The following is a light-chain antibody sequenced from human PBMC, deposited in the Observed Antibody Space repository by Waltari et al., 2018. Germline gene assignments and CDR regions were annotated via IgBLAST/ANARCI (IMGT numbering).Light chain of an antibody. CDR2: RNN. J-gene: IGLJ1*01. V-gene: IGLV1-40*01. CDR3: QSYDNGLHPSYV. Sequence: QPVLTQPPSVSGAPGQRVTISCPGNGSNIRTGSEIHWYQQFPGTAPRLLIYRNNNRPSGVPDRFSGSKSGTSASLTISGLQGEDEADYYCQSYDNGLHPSYVFGTGTRVTVL. CDR1: GSNIRTGSE.